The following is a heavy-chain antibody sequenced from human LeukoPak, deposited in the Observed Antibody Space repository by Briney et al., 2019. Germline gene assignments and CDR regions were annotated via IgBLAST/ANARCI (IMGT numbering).Heavy chain of an antibody. D-gene: IGHD3-10*01. CDR3: ARGDGESYRTGSFDY. CDR2: VSAYNGHT. V-gene: IGHV1-18*01. J-gene: IGHJ4*02. Sequence: ASVKVSCKASGYTFNSYYIIWVRQAPGQGLEWMGWVSAYNGHTNYARSLQGRVTMTTDASTTTAYMDLRSLRSDDTAMYYCARGDGESYRTGSFDYWGQGTMVTVSS. CDR1: GYTFNSYY.